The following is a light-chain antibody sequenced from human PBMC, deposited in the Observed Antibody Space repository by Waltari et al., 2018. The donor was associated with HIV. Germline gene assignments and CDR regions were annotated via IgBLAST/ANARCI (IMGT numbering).Light chain of an antibody. J-gene: IGLJ2*01. V-gene: IGLV2-14*03. CDR3: SSFTSRRILV. Sequence: QAALTQPSSVSGVPGQATNNPRHGTRTRLGGLKFVPWYQQHPGKAPKLLIYDVSNRPSGVSDRFSGSKSGNTASLTISGLQPEDEADYHCSSFTSRRILVFGGGTKLTL. CDR1: RTRLGGLKF. CDR2: DVS.